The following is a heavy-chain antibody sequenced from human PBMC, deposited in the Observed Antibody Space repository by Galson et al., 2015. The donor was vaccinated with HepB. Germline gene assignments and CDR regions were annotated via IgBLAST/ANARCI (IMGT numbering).Heavy chain of an antibody. CDR1: GFTFSSYA. J-gene: IGHJ2*01. CDR2: FSSSGGST. V-gene: IGHV3-23*01. Sequence: SLRLSCAASGFTFSSYAMSWVRQAPGKGLEWVSAFSSSGGSTYYADSVKGRFTISRDNSKNTLYLQMNSLRAEDTAVYYCAKVGSRRCFHYWYFDRWGRGTLVSVSS. CDR3: AKVGSRRCFHYWYFDR. D-gene: IGHD3-10*01.